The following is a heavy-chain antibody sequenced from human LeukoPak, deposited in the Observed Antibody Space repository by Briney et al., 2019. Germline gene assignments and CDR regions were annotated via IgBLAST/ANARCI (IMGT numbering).Heavy chain of an antibody. Sequence: KPSETLSLTCAVYGGSFSGYYWSWIRQPPGKGLEWIGEINHSGSTNYNPSPKSRVTISVDTSKNQFSLKLSSVTAADTAVYYCARKASRITNYGMDVWGKGTTVTVSS. D-gene: IGHD3-3*01. V-gene: IGHV4-34*01. CDR3: ARKASRITNYGMDV. CDR2: INHSGST. J-gene: IGHJ6*04. CDR1: GGSFSGYY.